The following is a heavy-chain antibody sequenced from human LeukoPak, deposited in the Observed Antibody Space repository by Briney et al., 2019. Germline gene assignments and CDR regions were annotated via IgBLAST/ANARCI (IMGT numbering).Heavy chain of an antibody. CDR1: GFGFSSYV. Sequence: PGGSLRLSCTGSGFGFSSYVMYWVRQAPGKGLKYVSSISSNGGNTYYANSVKGRVTISRDNSKNTLYLQMDSLRAEDMAVNYCASQDGFDIWGQGTMVTVSS. CDR2: ISSNGGNT. CDR3: ASQDGFDI. J-gene: IGHJ3*02. V-gene: IGHV3-64*01.